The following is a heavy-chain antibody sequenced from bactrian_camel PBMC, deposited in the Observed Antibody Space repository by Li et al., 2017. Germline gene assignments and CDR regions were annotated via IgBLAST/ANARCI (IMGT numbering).Heavy chain of an antibody. J-gene: IGHJ4*01. CDR2: IYTGNDRT. CDR1: GHTRNFYC. V-gene: IGHV3S63*01. D-gene: IGHD8*01. CDR3: AADLLLMRLWRHLSIST. Sequence: HVQLVESGGGSVQAGGSLKLSCTASGHTRNFYCMGWFRQVPGKGREGVASIYTGNDRTYYADSVKGRFAIWQDNAKATVYLEINYLRPEDTAMYYCAADLLLMRLWRHLSISTGGRGPRSPSP.